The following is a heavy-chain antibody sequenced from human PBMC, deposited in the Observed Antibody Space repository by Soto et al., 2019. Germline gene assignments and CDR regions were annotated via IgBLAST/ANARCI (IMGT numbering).Heavy chain of an antibody. CDR3: ARGDGDNNAFDI. J-gene: IGHJ3*02. Sequence: VLLVQSGAEVKQPGSSVKVSCKASGGTISTYAITWVRQAPGQGLEWVGGIIPIFRTPNYAQNLQGRVTITADESTSTAYMELSNLRSEDTAVYYCARGDGDNNAFDIWRQGTVVTVSS. CDR2: IIPIFRTP. V-gene: IGHV1-69*12. D-gene: IGHD1-20*01. CDR1: GGTISTYA.